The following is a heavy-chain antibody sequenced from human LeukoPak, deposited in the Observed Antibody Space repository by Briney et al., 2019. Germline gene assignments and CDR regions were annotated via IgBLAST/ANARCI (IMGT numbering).Heavy chain of an antibody. CDR2: IKEDGSEK. J-gene: IGHJ3*02. CDR1: EFTFSRYW. CDR3: AERIFDI. D-gene: IGHD2-15*01. V-gene: IGHV3-7*01. Sequence: PGGSLRLSCTASEFTFSRYWMSWVRQAPGKGLEWVANIKEDGSEKYYVDSVKGRFTISRDNAKNSLYLQMNSLRAEDTAVYYCAERIFDIWGQGTMVTVSS.